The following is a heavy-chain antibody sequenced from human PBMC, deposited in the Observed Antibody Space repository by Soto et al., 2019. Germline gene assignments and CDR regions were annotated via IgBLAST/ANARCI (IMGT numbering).Heavy chain of an antibody. CDR3: VREVEGSHYYGLDV. CDR2: IAVAGYP. CDR1: GFPFSSYD. D-gene: IGHD2-2*01. V-gene: IGHV3-13*05. Sequence: EVQLVESGGGLVQPGGSLRLSCAASGFPFSSYDMHWVRQDVGKGLEWVSAIAVAGYPYYAGSVKGRFTISRDNVRNSLYLQMNSLNVEDTAVYYCVREVEGSHYYGLDVWGQGTTVTVSS. J-gene: IGHJ6*02.